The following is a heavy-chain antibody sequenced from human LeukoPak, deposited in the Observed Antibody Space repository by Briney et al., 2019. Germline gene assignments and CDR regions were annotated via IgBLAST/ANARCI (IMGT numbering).Heavy chain of an antibody. CDR1: GFRFSDFA. J-gene: IGHJ4*02. CDR3: ARHDTFIPF. V-gene: IGHV3-23*01. CDR2: ISDSGRAT. Sequence: GGSLRLSCVASGFRFSDFAMSWVRQAPGKGLEWVSGISDSGRATYYTDSVKGRCTISRDNSKNTVNVQLNNVRAEDTALYFCARHDTFIPFWGQGMQVTVSS. D-gene: IGHD3-16*02.